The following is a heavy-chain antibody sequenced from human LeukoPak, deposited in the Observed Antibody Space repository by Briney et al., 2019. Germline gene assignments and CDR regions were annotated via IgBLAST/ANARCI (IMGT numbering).Heavy chain of an antibody. D-gene: IGHD2-15*01. CDR2: ISYDGSNK. J-gene: IGHJ6*02. V-gene: IGHV3-30*18. Sequence: PGGSLRLSCAASGFTFSSYGMHWVRQAPGKGLEWVAVISYDGSNKYYADSVKGRFTISRDNSKNTLYLQMNSQRAEDTAVYYCANKYCSGGSCGYYGMDVWGQGTTVTVSS. CDR3: ANKYCSGGSCGYYGMDV. CDR1: GFTFSSYG.